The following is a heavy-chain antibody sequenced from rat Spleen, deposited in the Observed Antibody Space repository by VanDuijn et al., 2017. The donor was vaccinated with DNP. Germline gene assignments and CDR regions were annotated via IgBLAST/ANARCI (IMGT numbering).Heavy chain of an antibody. V-gene: IGHV3-1*01. Sequence: EVQLQESGPGLVKPSQSLSLTCSVTGYSVTSHYWGWVRKFPGNKMEYIGHISFSGSTNYNPSLKSRISITRDTSKNQFFLHLNSVTTEDTATYYCARWVWYFDYWGQGVMVTVSS. CDR2: ISFSGST. CDR1: GYSVTSHY. CDR3: ARWVWYFDY. J-gene: IGHJ2*01.